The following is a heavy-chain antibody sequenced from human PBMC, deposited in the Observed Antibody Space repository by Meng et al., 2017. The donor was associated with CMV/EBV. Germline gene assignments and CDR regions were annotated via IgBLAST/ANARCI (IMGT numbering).Heavy chain of an antibody. J-gene: IGHJ5*02. V-gene: IGHV1-2*02. CDR3: ARAQYCSSTSCYEGNDWFDP. CDR2: IIPNSGGT. D-gene: IGHD2-2*01. Sequence: ASVKVSCKASGGTFSSYAISWVRQAPGQGLEWMGGIIPNSGGTNYAQKFQGRVTMTRDTSISTAYMELSRLRSDDTAVYYCARAQYCSSTSCYEGNDWFDPWGQGTLVTVSS. CDR1: GGTFSSYA.